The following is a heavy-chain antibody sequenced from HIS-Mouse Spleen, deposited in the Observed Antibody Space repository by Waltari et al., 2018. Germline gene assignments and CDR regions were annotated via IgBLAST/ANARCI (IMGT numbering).Heavy chain of an antibody. D-gene: IGHD1-26*01. Sequence: QLQLQESGPGLVKPSETLSLTCTVSGGPISSSSYYWGWIRQPPGKGLEWIGSIYYSGSTYYNPSLKSRVTISVDTSKNQFSLKLSSVTAADTAVYYCARRRGGSYPYYFDYWGQGTLVTVSS. J-gene: IGHJ4*02. V-gene: IGHV4-39*01. CDR2: IYYSGST. CDR3: ARRRGGSYPYYFDY. CDR1: GGPISSSSYY.